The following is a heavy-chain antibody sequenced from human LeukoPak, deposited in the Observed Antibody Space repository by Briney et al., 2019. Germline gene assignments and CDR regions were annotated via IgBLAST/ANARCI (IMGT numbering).Heavy chain of an antibody. J-gene: IGHJ4*02. CDR1: GYTFTSYY. CDR2: INPSGGST. V-gene: IGHV1-46*01. D-gene: IGHD4-17*01. Sequence: GASVKVSCKASGYTFTSYYMHWVRQAPGQGLERMGIINPSGGSTSYAQKFQGRVTMTRDTSTSTVYMELSSLRSEDTAAYYCARVGLRRIPDYWGQGTLVTVSS. CDR3: ARVGLRRIPDY.